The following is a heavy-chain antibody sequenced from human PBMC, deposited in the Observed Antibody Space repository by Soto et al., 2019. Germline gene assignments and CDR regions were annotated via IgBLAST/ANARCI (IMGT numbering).Heavy chain of an antibody. V-gene: IGHV3-64*01. Sequence: GESLKISCAASGFTFSSYAMHWVRQAPGKGLEYVSAISSNGGSTYYANSVKGRFTISRDNSKNTLYLQMGSLRAEDMAVYYCAGSSGYYFSWFDPWGQGTLVTVS. D-gene: IGHD3-22*01. CDR3: AGSSGYYFSWFDP. J-gene: IGHJ5*02. CDR2: ISSNGGST. CDR1: GFTFSSYA.